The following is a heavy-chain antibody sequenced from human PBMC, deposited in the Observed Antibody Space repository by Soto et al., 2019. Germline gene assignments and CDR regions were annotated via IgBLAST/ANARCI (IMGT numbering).Heavy chain of an antibody. Sequence: QITLKESGPTLVKPTQTLTLTCTFSGFSLSTSGVGVGWIRQPPGKALEWLALIYWDDDKRYSPSLKSRLNITKDTPKNQVVLTMTNMDTVDTATYYSAHSLGGYYHSSGYWFDPWGQGTLITVSS. V-gene: IGHV2-5*02. CDR1: GFSLSTSGVG. CDR3: AHSLGGYYHSSGYWFDP. D-gene: IGHD3-22*01. J-gene: IGHJ5*02. CDR2: IYWDDDK.